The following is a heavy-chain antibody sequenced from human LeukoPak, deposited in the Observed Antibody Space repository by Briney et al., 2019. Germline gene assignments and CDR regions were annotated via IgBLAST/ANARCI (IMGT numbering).Heavy chain of an antibody. Sequence: PSETLSPTCAVYGGSFSGYYWSWIRQPPGKGLEWIGEINHSGSTNYNPSLKSRVTISVDTSKNQFSLKLSSVTAADTAVYYCARRMPLNKGAYGMDVWGQGTTVTVSS. CDR2: INHSGST. CDR1: GGSFSGYY. D-gene: IGHD1-26*01. CDR3: ARRMPLNKGAYGMDV. J-gene: IGHJ6*02. V-gene: IGHV4-34*01.